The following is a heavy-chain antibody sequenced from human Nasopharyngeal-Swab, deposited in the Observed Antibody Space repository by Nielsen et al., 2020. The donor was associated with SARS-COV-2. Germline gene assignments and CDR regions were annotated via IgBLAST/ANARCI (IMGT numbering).Heavy chain of an antibody. CDR3: ARSPMTSYNNYYYYYGMDV. D-gene: IGHD1-1*01. CDR1: EFTFSSYS. J-gene: IGHJ6*02. V-gene: IGHV3-21*01. Sequence: GESLKISCAASEFTFSSYSMNWVRQAPGKGLEWVSSISSSSSYIYYADSVKGRFTISRDNAKNSLYLQMNSLRAEDTAVYYCARSPMTSYNNYYYYYGMDVWGQGTMVTVSS. CDR2: ISSSSSYI.